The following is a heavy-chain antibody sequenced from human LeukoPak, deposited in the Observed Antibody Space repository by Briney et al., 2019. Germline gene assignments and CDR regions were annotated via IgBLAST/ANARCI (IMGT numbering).Heavy chain of an antibody. Sequence: ASVKVSCKASGGTFSSYAISWVRQAPGQGLEWMGGIIPIFGTANYAQKFQGRVTITADESTSTAYMELSSLRSEDTAVYYCAREGVDTAMETYYYYMDVWGKGTTVTVSS. V-gene: IGHV1-69*13. CDR3: AREGVDTAMETYYYYMDV. D-gene: IGHD5-18*01. J-gene: IGHJ6*03. CDR2: IIPIFGTA. CDR1: GGTFSSYA.